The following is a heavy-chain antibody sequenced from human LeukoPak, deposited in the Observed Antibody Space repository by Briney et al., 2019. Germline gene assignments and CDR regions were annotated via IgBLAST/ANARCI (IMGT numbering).Heavy chain of an antibody. D-gene: IGHD2/OR15-2a*01. CDR3: ARSNRDAFDM. CDR2: ISSSGTTK. Sequence: PGGSLRLSCAASGFNFRNHAMSWVRQASGKGLEWVSYISSSGTTKYYADSVKGRFTLSRDNAKKPLSLQMNSLRAEDAAIYYCARSNRDAFDMWGQGTVVTVSS. J-gene: IGHJ3*02. V-gene: IGHV3-11*04. CDR1: GFNFRNHA.